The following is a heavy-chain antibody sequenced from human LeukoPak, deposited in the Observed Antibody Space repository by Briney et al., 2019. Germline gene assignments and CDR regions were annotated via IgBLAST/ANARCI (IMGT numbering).Heavy chain of an antibody. V-gene: IGHV3-23*01. D-gene: IGHD4-17*01. Sequence: PGGSLRLSCAASGFTFSSYAMSWVRQAPGKGLEWVPTITGSGGSTYYADSVQGRFTISRDNSKNTLYLQMNSLRAEDTAVYYCAKQAYASLDYWGQGTLVTVSS. CDR2: ITGSGGST. CDR3: AKQAYASLDY. CDR1: GFTFSSYA. J-gene: IGHJ4*02.